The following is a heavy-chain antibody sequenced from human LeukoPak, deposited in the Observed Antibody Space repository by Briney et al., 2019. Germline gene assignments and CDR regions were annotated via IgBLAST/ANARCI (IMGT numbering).Heavy chain of an antibody. D-gene: IGHD3-3*01. V-gene: IGHV3-53*01. Sequence: TGGSLRLSCAASGFTVSSNYMSWVRQAPGKGLEWVSVIYSGGSTYYADSVKGRFTISRDDSKNTLYLQMNSLGAEDTAVYYCAREFWSDDAFDVWGQGTMVTVSS. CDR3: AREFWSDDAFDV. CDR2: IYSGGST. J-gene: IGHJ3*01. CDR1: GFTVSSNY.